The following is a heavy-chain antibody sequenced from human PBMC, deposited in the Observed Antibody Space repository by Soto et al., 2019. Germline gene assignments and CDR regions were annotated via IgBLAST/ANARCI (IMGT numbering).Heavy chain of an antibody. CDR2: ISGSGGST. V-gene: IGHV3-23*01. J-gene: IGHJ4*02. Sequence: GGSLRLSCAASGFTFSSYAMSWVRQAPGKGLEWVSAISGSGGSTYYADSVKGRFTISRDNSKNTPYLQMNSLRAEDTAVYYCAKDLSYYYDSTELDYWGQGTLVTVSS. CDR1: GFTFSSYA. CDR3: AKDLSYYYDSTELDY. D-gene: IGHD3-22*01.